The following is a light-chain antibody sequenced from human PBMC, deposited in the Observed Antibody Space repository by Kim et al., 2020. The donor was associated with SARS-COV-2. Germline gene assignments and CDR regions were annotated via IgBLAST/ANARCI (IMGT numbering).Light chain of an antibody. CDR3: QQYQRYPIT. V-gene: IGKV1D-16*01. CDR2: AAS. CDR1: QDINTR. Sequence: DIQMTQSPSSLSASVGDRVTITCRASQDINTRLVWYQQKPEKAPKTLIYAASNLQSGVQSRFSGSGSGTDFTLTISSLQPEDFATYYCQQYQRYPITFGQGTRLEIK. J-gene: IGKJ5*01.